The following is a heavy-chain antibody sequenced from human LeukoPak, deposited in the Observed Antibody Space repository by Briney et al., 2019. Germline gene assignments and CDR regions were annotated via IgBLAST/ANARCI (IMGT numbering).Heavy chain of an antibody. V-gene: IGHV3-21*01. CDR3: ARDSSYYYDSSGYYYDYGMDV. CDR1: GFTFSSYS. J-gene: IGHJ6*02. D-gene: IGHD3-22*01. CDR2: ISSSSSYI. Sequence: GGSLRLSYAASGFTFSSYSMNWVRQAPGKGLEWVSSISSSSSYIYYADSVKGRFTISRDNAKNSLYLQMNSLRAEDTAVYYCARDSSYYYDSSGYYYDYGMDVWGQGTTVTVSS.